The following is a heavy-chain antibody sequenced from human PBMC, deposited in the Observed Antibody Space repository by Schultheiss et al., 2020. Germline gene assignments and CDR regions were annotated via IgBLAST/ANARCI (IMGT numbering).Heavy chain of an antibody. D-gene: IGHD3-3*01. J-gene: IGHJ4*02. CDR2: INEDGSEK. CDR1: GFTFSSYG. V-gene: IGHV3-7*01. Sequence: GGSLRLSCAASGFTFSSYGMHWVRQAPGKGLEWVANINEDGSEKYYVPSVQGRFTISRDNAKNTLYLQMNSLRAEDTAVYYCARELRTYDFWSGPLDYWGQGTLVTVSS. CDR3: ARELRTYDFWSGPLDY.